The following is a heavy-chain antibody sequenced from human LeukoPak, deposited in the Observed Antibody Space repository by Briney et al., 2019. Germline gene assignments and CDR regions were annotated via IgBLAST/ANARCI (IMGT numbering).Heavy chain of an antibody. J-gene: IGHJ4*02. D-gene: IGHD2-2*01. Sequence: GASVNVSCKASGYTFTSYGISWVRQAPGQGLEGMGWISGYSGNTNNVQRVQGRVTMTTDTSTNTVYMELRSLRSADTAVYYCARDIATVVHQEWGQGTLVTVSS. V-gene: IGHV1-18*01. CDR3: ARDIATVVHQE. CDR2: ISGYSGNT. CDR1: GYTFTSYG.